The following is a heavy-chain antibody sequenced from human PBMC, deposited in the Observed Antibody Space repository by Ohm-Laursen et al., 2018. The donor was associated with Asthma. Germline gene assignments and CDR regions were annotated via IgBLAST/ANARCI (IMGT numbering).Heavy chain of an antibody. J-gene: IGHJ1*01. V-gene: IGHV1-2*06. D-gene: IGHD6-13*01. CDR1: GYSFTDYY. CDR2: IHPNNGDT. CDR3: ARDLGHISNWYTEYFQY. Sequence: SVKVSCKTSGYSFTDYYINWLRQAPGQGLEWMGRIHPNNGDTTHAQNFRGRVTFTRDTSIRIAYMELTSLSSDDTAVYFCARDLGHISNWYTEYFQYWGQGTLVTVSS.